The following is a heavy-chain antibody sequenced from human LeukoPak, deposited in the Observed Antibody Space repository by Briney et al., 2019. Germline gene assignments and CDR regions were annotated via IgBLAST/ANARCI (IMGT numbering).Heavy chain of an antibody. Sequence: GGSLRLSCAASDFSVSTNYMGWVRQAPGKGLDWVSVIYTVGTTYYADSVKGRFTISRDDSKNTLYLQMNSLRAEDTAVYYCGGYGGRYPYYMEVWGKGTTVTISS. CDR2: IYTVGTT. CDR3: GGYGGRYPYYMEV. CDR1: DFSVSTNY. J-gene: IGHJ6*03. D-gene: IGHD1-26*01. V-gene: IGHV3-53*01.